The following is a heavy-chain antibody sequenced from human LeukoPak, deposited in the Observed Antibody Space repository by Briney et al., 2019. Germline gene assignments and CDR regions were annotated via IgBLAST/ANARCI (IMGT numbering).Heavy chain of an antibody. V-gene: IGHV1-8*01. J-gene: IGHJ4*02. CDR3: VRTPPNWGADY. CDR1: GYTFTSYD. Sequence: ASVKVSCKASGYTFTSYDINWVRQATGQGLEWMGWMSPNSGDTGYAQEFQGRLTMTRDTSTSTACMELSSLRSEDTAVYYCVRTPPNWGADYWGQGTLVTVSS. CDR2: MSPNSGDT. D-gene: IGHD3-16*01.